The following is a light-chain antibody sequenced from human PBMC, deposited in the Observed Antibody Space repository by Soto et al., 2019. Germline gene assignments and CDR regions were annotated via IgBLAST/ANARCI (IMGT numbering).Light chain of an antibody. V-gene: IGKV3D-20*02. CDR3: QQRSNWPLIT. J-gene: IGKJ5*01. Sequence: EIVLTQSPGTLSLSPGERATLSCRASQSVSTTYLAWYQQKPGQAPRLLIYAASSRASGIPDRFSGSGSRTDFTLTISRLEPEDIGVYYCQQRSNWPLITFGQGTRLEIK. CDR1: QSVSTTY. CDR2: AAS.